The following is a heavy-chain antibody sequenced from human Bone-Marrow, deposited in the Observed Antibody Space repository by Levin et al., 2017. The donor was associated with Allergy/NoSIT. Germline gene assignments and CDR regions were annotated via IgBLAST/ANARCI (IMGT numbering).Heavy chain of an antibody. CDR2: IYYSGST. CDR1: GGSISSGGYY. D-gene: IGHD1-7*01. Sequence: SETLSLTCTVSGGSISSGGYYWSWIRQHPGKGLEWIGYIYYSGSTYYNPSLKSRVTISLDTSKNQFSLKLNSVTAADTAVYYCAREPVGSYNWNSHWYFDLWGRGTLVTVSS. J-gene: IGHJ2*01. V-gene: IGHV4-31*03. CDR3: AREPVGSYNWNSHWYFDL.